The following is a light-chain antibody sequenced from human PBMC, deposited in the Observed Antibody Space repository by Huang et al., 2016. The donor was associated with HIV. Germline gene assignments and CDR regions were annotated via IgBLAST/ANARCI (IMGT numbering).Light chain of an antibody. CDR1: RFLLFASNSKNF. CDR2: MAS. J-gene: IGKJ2*01. V-gene: IGKV4-1*01. CDR3: QRFYNMPYT. Sequence: DILLTQSPDSLAVSLGERATLTRRSCRFLLFASNSKNFLAWYQQKPRQSPKLLMYMASIREYGVPERVTDSGSGTEFTLTIASLRAEDVAVYYGQRFYNMPYTFGRGTRLEI.